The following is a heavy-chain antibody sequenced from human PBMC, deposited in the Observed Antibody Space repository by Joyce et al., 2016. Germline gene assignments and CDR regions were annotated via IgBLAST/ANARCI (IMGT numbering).Heavy chain of an antibody. V-gene: IGHV3-15*01. Sequence: EVQVAEYGRGLVKPGGSLRLSCAASGFTFNVAWMTWVRQAPGKGLEWVCRIKSKTSGETTEYAAPVKGRFTISRDDSKNTVSLQMNGLRTEDTAVYFCAADVAEVGFGELDHWGQRTLVTVSS. CDR2: IKSKTSGETT. CDR3: AADVAEVGFGELDH. J-gene: IGHJ4*02. CDR1: GFTFNVAW. D-gene: IGHD3-10*01.